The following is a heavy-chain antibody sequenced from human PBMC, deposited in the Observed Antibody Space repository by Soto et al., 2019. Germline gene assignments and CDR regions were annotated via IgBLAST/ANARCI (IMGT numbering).Heavy chain of an antibody. Sequence: QVQLQQWGAGLLKPSETLSLTCAVYGGSFSGYYWSWIRQPPGKGLEWIGEINHSGSTNYNPSLKSRVTIPVDTSKNKFSLKLSSVTAADTAVYYCARARWVSGWYNYFDYWGQGTLVTVSS. CDR2: INHSGST. V-gene: IGHV4-34*01. CDR3: ARARWVSGWYNYFDY. J-gene: IGHJ4*02. CDR1: GGSFSGYY. D-gene: IGHD6-19*01.